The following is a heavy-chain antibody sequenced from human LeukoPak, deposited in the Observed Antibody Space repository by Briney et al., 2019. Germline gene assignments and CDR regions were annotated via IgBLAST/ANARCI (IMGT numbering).Heavy chain of an antibody. CDR1: GGSISSYY. CDR3: ARDSLLPSAMGYYYMDV. CDR2: IYTSGST. V-gene: IGHV4-4*07. Sequence: PSETLSLTCTVSGGSISSYYWSWLRQPAGKGLEWIGRIYTSGSTNHNPSLKSRVTISVDTSKNQFSLKLSSVTAADTALYYCARDSLLPSAMGYYYMDVWGKGTTVTVSS. D-gene: IGHD2-2*01. J-gene: IGHJ6*03.